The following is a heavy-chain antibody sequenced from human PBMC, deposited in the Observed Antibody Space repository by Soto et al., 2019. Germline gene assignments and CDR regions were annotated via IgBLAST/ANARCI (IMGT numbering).Heavy chain of an antibody. CDR2: ISYDGSNK. V-gene: IGHV3-30*18. D-gene: IGHD4-17*01. CDR3: AKDSAGDYPYYDDYDLDV. J-gene: IGHJ6*03. CDR1: GFTFSSYG. Sequence: QVQLVESGGGVVQPGRSLRLSCAASGFTFSSYGMHWVRQAPGKGLEWVAVISYDGSNKYYADSVKGRFTISRDNSKNALYLQMNSLRAEDTAVYYCAKDSAGDYPYYDDYDLDVWGKGTTVTVSS.